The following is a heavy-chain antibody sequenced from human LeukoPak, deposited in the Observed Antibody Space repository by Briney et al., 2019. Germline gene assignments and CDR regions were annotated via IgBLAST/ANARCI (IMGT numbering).Heavy chain of an antibody. Sequence: GGSLRLSCAASGFTFSSYSMNWVRQAPGKGLEWVPYISSSSSTIYYADSVKGRFTISRDNAKNSLYLQMNSLRAEDTAVYYCARDKGDCSGGSCYFDYWGQGTLVTVSS. J-gene: IGHJ4*02. CDR1: GFTFSSYS. D-gene: IGHD2-15*01. CDR3: ARDKGDCSGGSCYFDY. CDR2: ISSSSSTI. V-gene: IGHV3-48*01.